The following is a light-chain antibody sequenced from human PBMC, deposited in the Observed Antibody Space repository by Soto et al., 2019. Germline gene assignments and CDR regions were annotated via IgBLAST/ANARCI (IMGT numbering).Light chain of an antibody. CDR2: GAS. CDR3: QQFSSYPLT. Sequence: EIVLTQSPVTLSLSPGERATLSCRARQSVSSSYLAWYQQKPGQAPRLLIYGASTRATGIPARFSGSGSGTEFTLTISSLQSEDFAVYYCQQFSSYPLTFGGGTKVDI. J-gene: IGKJ4*01. V-gene: IGKV3-20*01. CDR1: QSVSSSY.